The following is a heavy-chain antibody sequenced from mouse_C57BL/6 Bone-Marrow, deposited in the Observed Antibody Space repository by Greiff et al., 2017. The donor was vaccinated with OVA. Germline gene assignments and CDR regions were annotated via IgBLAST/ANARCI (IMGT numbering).Heavy chain of an antibody. CDR3: AKNYYGSRRAMDY. Sequence: VQLQQSGPGLVQPSQSLSITCTVSGFSLTSYGVHWVRQSPGKGLEWLGVIWRGGSTDYNAAFMSRLSITKDNSKSQVFFKMNSLQADDTAIYYCAKNYYGSRRAMDYWGQGTSVTVSS. D-gene: IGHD1-1*01. V-gene: IGHV2-5*01. CDR2: IWRGGST. CDR1: GFSLTSYG. J-gene: IGHJ4*01.